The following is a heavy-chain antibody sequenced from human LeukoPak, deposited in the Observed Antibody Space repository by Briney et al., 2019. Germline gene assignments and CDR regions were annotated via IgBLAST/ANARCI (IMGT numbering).Heavy chain of an antibody. CDR2: IYYSGST. Sequence: SETLSLTCTVSGGSISSYYWSWIRQPPGKGLEWIGYIYYSGSTNYNPSLKSRVTISLDTSKNQFSLNLTSVTAADTAMYYCARGNYLTFDFWGQGTLVSVSS. CDR1: GGSISSYY. CDR3: ARGNYLTFDF. D-gene: IGHD1-7*01. J-gene: IGHJ4*02. V-gene: IGHV4-59*08.